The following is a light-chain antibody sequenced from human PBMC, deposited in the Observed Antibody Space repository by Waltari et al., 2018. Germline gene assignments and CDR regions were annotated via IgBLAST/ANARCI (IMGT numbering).Light chain of an antibody. CDR2: KDI. CDR3: QSSDSSGTYRVV. J-gene: IGLJ2*01. Sequence: SYVLTQPPSVSVSPGQTARITCSGDALPKHYAYWYQQMPGQAPVLVVYKDIERPSGIPERFSGSSSGTIVTLTISGVQAEDEADYYCQSSDSSGTYRVVFGGGTKLTVL. CDR1: ALPKHY. V-gene: IGLV3-25*03.